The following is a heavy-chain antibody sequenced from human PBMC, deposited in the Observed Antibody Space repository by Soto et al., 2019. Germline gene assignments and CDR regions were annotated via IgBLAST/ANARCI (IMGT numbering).Heavy chain of an antibody. J-gene: IGHJ4*02. CDR1: GFTFSIHE. CDR3: AREGRVGGIDY. Sequence: LRLSCAASGFTFSIHEMNWVRQAPGKGLEWVSYISSIGVATYYADSVKGRFTISRDNAKNSLYLQMNSLRAEDTAVYYCAREGRVGGIDYWGQGTPVTVSS. CDR2: ISSIGVAT. V-gene: IGHV3-48*03. D-gene: IGHD6-19*01.